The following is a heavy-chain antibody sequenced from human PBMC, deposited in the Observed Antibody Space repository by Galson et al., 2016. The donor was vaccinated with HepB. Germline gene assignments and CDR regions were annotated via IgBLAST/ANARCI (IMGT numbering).Heavy chain of an antibody. V-gene: IGHV3-30*18. Sequence: SLRLSCAGSGFTFSYHGMHWVRQAPGKGLEWVAFISYDGSNKYYIDSVKGRFTISRDNSRATLYLQMNSLRTEDTAVFYCAKDFGRFCDSGSCFPLDCWGPGTLVSVSS. CDR1: GFTFSYHG. CDR3: AKDFGRFCDSGSCFPLDC. J-gene: IGHJ4*02. CDR2: ISYDGSNK. D-gene: IGHD2-15*01.